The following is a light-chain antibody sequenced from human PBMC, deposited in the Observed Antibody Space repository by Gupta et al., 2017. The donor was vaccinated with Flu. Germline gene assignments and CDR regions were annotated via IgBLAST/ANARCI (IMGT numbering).Light chain of an antibody. CDR3: QAWDSGTCG. CDR1: KLGDIY. J-gene: IGLJ2*01. Sequence: SYELTQPPSVSVSPGQTASITCSGDKLGDIYVSWYQQKPGQSPVLVIYQDTQRPSGIPERFSGSNSGNTATLTISGTQAMDEADYYCQAWDSGTCGFGGGTKLTVL. CDR2: QDT. V-gene: IGLV3-1*01.